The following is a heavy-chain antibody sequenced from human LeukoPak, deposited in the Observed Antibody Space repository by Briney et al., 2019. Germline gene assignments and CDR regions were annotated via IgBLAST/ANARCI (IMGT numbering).Heavy chain of an antibody. CDR1: GGTFSGYA. J-gene: IGHJ3*02. CDR3: ARGIGDYARDAFDI. Sequence: ASVKVSCKASGGTFSGYAISWVRQAPGQGLEWMGGIIPIFGTANYAQNFHGRVTITADESTSTAYMELSSLRSEDTAVYYCARGIGDYARDAFDIWGQGTMVTVSS. CDR2: IIPIFGTA. D-gene: IGHD4-17*01. V-gene: IGHV1-69*13.